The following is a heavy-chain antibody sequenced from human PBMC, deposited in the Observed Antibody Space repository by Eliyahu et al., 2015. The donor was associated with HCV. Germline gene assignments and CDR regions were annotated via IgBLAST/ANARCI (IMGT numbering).Heavy chain of an antibody. V-gene: IGHV4-39*07. CDR1: GGSISSSSYY. CDR2: IYYSGST. Sequence: QLQLQESGPGLVKPSETLSLTCTVSGGSISSSSYYWGWXRQPPGKGLEWIGSIYYSGSTYYNPSLKSRVTISVDTSKNQFSLKLSSVTAADTAVYYCARSVEVDGGVLELSFLEWLPHFDYWGQGTLVTVSS. J-gene: IGHJ4*02. D-gene: IGHD3-3*01. CDR3: ARSVEVDGGVLELSFLEWLPHFDY.